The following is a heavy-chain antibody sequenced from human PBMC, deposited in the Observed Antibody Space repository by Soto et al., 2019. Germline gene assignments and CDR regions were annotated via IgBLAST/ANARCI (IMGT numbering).Heavy chain of an antibody. CDR3: ARRGYSSSWAPGY. CDR1: GGSFSGYY. V-gene: IGHV4-34*01. J-gene: IGHJ4*02. D-gene: IGHD6-13*01. Sequence: ETLSLTCAVYGGSFSGYYWSWIRQPPGKGLEWIGEINHSGSTNYNPSLKSRVTISVDTSKNQFSLKLSSVTAADTAVYYCARRGYSSSWAPGYWGQGTLVTVSS. CDR2: INHSGST.